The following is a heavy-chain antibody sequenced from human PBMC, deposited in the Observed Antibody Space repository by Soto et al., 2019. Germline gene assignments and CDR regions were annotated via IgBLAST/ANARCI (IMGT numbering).Heavy chain of an antibody. V-gene: IGHV3-74*01. CDR3: TRVGGSVSGMDV. Sequence: EVQLVESGGGLVQPGGSLRLSCAASGFTFSSYWMHWVRQAPGKGLVWVSRIDNAGSSVRYADSVKGRFTISRDNAKSTLYLQMNSLRAEATAVYYCTRVGGSVSGMDVWGQGTTVTVSS. J-gene: IGHJ6*02. D-gene: IGHD1-26*01. CDR1: GFTFSSYW. CDR2: IDNAGSSV.